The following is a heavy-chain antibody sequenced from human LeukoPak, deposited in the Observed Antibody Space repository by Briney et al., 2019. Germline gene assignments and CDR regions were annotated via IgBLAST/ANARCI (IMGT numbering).Heavy chain of an antibody. Sequence: PGGSLRLSCAASGFTFSSYAMHWVRQAPGKGLEWVAVISYDGSNKYYADSVKGRFTISRDNSKNTLYLQMNSLRAEDTAVYYCARGGSSGYYGDAFDIWGQGTMVTVSS. CDR2: ISYDGSNK. CDR1: GFTFSSYA. V-gene: IGHV3-30*04. D-gene: IGHD3-22*01. CDR3: ARGGSSGYYGDAFDI. J-gene: IGHJ3*02.